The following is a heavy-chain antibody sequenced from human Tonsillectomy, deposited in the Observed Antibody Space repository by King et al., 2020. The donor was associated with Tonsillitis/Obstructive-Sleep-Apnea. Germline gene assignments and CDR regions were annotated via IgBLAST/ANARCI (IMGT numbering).Heavy chain of an antibody. V-gene: IGHV2-5*02. J-gene: IGHJ4*02. Sequence: ITLKESGPTLVKPTQTLTLTCTFSGFSLSTSGVGVGWIRQPPGKALEWLALIYWDDDKRYSPSLKSRLTITKDTSKNQVVLTMTIMDPVDTATYYCAHSPLYDILTGYYRYFDYWGQGTLVTVSS. CDR2: IYWDDDK. CDR3: AHSPLYDILTGYYRYFDY. CDR1: GFSLSTSGVG. D-gene: IGHD3-9*01.